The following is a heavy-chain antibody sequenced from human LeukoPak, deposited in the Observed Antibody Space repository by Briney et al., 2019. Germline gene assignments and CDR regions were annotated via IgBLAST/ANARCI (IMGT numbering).Heavy chain of an antibody. Sequence: PGGSLRLSCAASGFTFSSYGMHWVRQAPGKGLEWVAVIWYGGSNKYYADSVKGRFTISRDNSKNTLYLQMNSLRAEDTAVYYCAKSESLRAAHDYWGQGTLVTVSS. CDR1: GFTFSSYG. J-gene: IGHJ4*02. CDR3: AKSESLRAAHDY. CDR2: IWYGGSNK. V-gene: IGHV3-33*06. D-gene: IGHD6-13*01.